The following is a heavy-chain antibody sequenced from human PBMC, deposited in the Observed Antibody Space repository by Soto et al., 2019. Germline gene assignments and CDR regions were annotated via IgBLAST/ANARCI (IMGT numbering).Heavy chain of an antibody. CDR1: GIIVSGNY. Sequence: GGSLRLSCAASGIIVSGNYMTWVRQAPRKGLEWVSIIYSGGTTYYADSVKGRFTISRDNSKNTLSLQMNGLRVEDTAVYYCARARGYDPSLPLDYWGQGTLVTVSS. CDR2: IYSGGTT. CDR3: ARARGYDPSLPLDY. D-gene: IGHD5-12*01. J-gene: IGHJ4*02. V-gene: IGHV3-53*01.